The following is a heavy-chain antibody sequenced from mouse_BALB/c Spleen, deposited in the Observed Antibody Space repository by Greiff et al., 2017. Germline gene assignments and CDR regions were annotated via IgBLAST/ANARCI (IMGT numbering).Heavy chain of an antibody. CDR1: GFTFSSYA. J-gene: IGHJ3*01. CDR2: ISSGGST. V-gene: IGHV5-6-5*01. CDR3: AREYGNYGDFAY. D-gene: IGHD2-10*02. Sequence: EVMLVESGGGLVKPGGSLKLSCAASGFTFSSYAMSWVRQTPEKRLEWVASISSGGSTYYPDSVKGRFTISRDNARNILYLQMSSLRSEDTAMYYCAREYGNYGDFAYWGQGTLVTVSA.